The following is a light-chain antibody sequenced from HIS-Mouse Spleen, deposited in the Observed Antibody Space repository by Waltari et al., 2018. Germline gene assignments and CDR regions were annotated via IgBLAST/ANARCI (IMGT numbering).Light chain of an antibody. Sequence: EIVLTQSPGTLSLSPGERATVSCRASQSVRSSYLAWDQKKPGQAPRLLIYGASSRATGIPDRFSGSGSGTDFTLTISRLEPEDFAVYYCQQYGSSPWTFGQGTKVEIK. CDR3: QQYGSSPWT. CDR1: QSVRSSY. J-gene: IGKJ1*01. CDR2: GAS. V-gene: IGKV3-20*01.